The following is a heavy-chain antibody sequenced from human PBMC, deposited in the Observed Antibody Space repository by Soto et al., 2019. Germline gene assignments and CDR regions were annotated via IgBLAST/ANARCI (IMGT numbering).Heavy chain of an antibody. Sequence: QVQLVESGGGVVQPGRSLRLSCAASGFTFSSYGMHWVRQAPGKGLEWVAVISYDGSNKYYADSVKGRFTISRDNSKNTLYLQMNSLRAEDTAVYYCAKDRFGGTMVRGVINYFDYWGQGTLVTVSS. V-gene: IGHV3-30*18. D-gene: IGHD3-10*01. J-gene: IGHJ4*02. CDR2: ISYDGSNK. CDR1: GFTFSSYG. CDR3: AKDRFGGTMVRGVINYFDY.